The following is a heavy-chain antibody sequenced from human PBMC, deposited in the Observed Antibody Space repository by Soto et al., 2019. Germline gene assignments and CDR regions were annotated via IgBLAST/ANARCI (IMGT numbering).Heavy chain of an antibody. Sequence: EVQLLESGGGLVQPGGSLRLSCAASGLTFSSYAMSWVRQAPGKGLEWVSGISGSGGSTYYADSVKGRFTISGDNSNNAGYLQMNSLRAEDTAVYYCARGGVVTTVTRWYYWGQGTLVTVAS. CDR2: ISGSGGST. CDR3: ARGGVVTTVTRWYY. V-gene: IGHV3-23*01. CDR1: GLTFSSYA. J-gene: IGHJ4*02. D-gene: IGHD4-17*01.